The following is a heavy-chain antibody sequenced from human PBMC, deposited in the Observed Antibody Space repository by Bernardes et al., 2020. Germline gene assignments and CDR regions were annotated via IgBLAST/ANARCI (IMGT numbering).Heavy chain of an antibody. CDR3: AKDEWNAEYFQH. V-gene: IGHV3-21*01. CDR2: ISSSGANI. D-gene: IGHD1-1*01. Sequence: GGSLRLSCAASGFTFSSYTVNWVRQAPGKGLEWVSSISSSGANIYYADSVKGRFTISRDNAKNSVYLQMNSLRADDTAVYYCAKDEWNAEYFQHWCQCTLVTVSS. J-gene: IGHJ1*01. CDR1: GFTFSSYT.